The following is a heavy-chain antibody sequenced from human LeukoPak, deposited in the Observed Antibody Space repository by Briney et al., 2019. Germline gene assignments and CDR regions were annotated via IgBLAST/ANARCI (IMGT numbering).Heavy chain of an antibody. CDR3: AKSIGGVVVVAADY. CDR1: GFTFSTYA. Sequence: GGSLRLSCAASGFTFSTYAMTWVRQAPGKGLEWVSVISGSGGTTYYADSVKGRFTLSRDNSKNTLYLQMNSLRAEDTAVYYCAKSIGGVVVVAADYWGQGTLVTASS. D-gene: IGHD2-15*01. V-gene: IGHV3-23*01. CDR2: ISGSGGTT. J-gene: IGHJ4*02.